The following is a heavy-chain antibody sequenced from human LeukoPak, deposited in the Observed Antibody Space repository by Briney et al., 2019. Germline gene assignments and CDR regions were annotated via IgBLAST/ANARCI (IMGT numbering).Heavy chain of an antibody. CDR3: AKAPRGGGLIIPPYFDY. CDR2: IRYAASNK. V-gene: IGHV3-30*02. CDR1: GFTFSSYG. Sequence: GGSLRLSCAASGFTFSSYGMHWVRQAPGKGLEWVAFIRYAASNKYYADSVKGRFAISRDNSKNTLFLQMNSLRAEDTAVYYCAKAPRGGGLIIPPYFDYWGRGTLVTVSS. J-gene: IGHJ4*02. D-gene: IGHD3-10*01.